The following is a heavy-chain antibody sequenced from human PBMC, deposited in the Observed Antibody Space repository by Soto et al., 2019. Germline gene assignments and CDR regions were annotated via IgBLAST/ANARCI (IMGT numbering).Heavy chain of an antibody. Sequence: XGSLRLNCSAAGFIFSSYSMNWVRQAPGKGLEWVSGFRTGGDDGTTYYADSVKGRFTISRDNSKNTLFLQMNSLRAEDTAIYYCAKKVNSGPGSQYFDYGGKGTLVTVS. J-gene: IGHJ4*02. CDR1: GFIFSSYS. CDR3: AKKVNSGPGSQYFDY. V-gene: IGHV3-23*01. D-gene: IGHD3-10*01. CDR2: FRTGGDDGTT.